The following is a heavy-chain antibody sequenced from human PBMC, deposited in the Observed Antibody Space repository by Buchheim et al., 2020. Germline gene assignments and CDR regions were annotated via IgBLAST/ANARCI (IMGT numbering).Heavy chain of an antibody. V-gene: IGHV3-7*01. D-gene: IGHD2-2*01. CDR1: GFTFSSYW. CDR2: IKQDGSEK. CDR3: ARDRSVPAAIGFWEYYGMDV. J-gene: IGHJ6*02. Sequence: EVQLVESGGGLVQPGGSLRLSCAASGFTFSSYWMSWVRQDPGKGLEWVANIKQDGSEKYYVDSVKGRFTISRDNAKNSLYLQMNSLRAEDTAVYYCARDRSVPAAIGFWEYYGMDVWGQGTT.